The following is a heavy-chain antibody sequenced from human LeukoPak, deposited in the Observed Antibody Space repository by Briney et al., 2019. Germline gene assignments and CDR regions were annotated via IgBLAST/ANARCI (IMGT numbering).Heavy chain of an antibody. CDR3: ATGDRHY. V-gene: IGHV1-2*02. D-gene: IGHD7-27*01. CDR2: INPNSGGT. Sequence: ASVKVSCKASGYTFTGYYVHWVRQAPGRGIEWMGWINPNSGGTDYALKFQGRVTMTRDTSITTAYMELSRLTSDDTAVYYCATGDRHYGGQGTLITVSS. CDR1: GYTFTGYY. J-gene: IGHJ4*02.